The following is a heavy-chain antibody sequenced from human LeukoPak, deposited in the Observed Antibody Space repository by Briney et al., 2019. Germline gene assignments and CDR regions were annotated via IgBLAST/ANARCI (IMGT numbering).Heavy chain of an antibody. D-gene: IGHD2-21*01. J-gene: IGHJ3*02. V-gene: IGHV3-74*01. CDR2: ISSDGDST. CDR1: GFTFSLYW. CDR3: ARANCGGAFDI. Sequence: PGGSLRLSCAASGFTFSLYWMHWVRQAPGKGLVWVSRISSDGDSTIYADSVKGRFTIARDNAKKTQYLQMSSLRAEDTAVYYCARANCGGAFDIWGQGTMVTVSS.